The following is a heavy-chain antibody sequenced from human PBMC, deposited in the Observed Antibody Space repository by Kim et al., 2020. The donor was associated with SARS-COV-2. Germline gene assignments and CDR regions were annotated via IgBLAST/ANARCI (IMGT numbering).Heavy chain of an antibody. CDR3: ARCKGSYYGSGPRIEYFQH. Sequence: ASVKVSCKASGYTFTSYAMHWVRQAPGQRLEWMGWINAGNGNTKYSQKFQGRVTITRDTSASTAYMELSSLRSEDTAVYYCARCKGSYYGSGPRIEYFQHWGQGTLVTVSS. CDR2: INAGNGNT. D-gene: IGHD3-10*01. J-gene: IGHJ1*01. V-gene: IGHV1-3*01. CDR1: GYTFTSYA.